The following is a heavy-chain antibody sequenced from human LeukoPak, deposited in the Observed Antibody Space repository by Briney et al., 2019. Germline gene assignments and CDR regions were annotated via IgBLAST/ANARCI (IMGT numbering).Heavy chain of an antibody. Sequence: ASVKVSCKASGYTFTGYYMHWVRQAPGQGLEWMGWINPNSGGTNYAQKFQGRVTMTRDTSISTAYMELSRLRSDDTAVYYCARPYYYDSSGTTFDYWGQGTLATVSS. CDR2: INPNSGGT. D-gene: IGHD3-22*01. J-gene: IGHJ4*02. CDR1: GYTFTGYY. CDR3: ARPYYYDSSGTTFDY. V-gene: IGHV1-2*02.